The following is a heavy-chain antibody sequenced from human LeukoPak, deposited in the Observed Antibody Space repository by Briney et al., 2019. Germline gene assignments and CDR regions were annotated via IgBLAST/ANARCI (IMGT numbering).Heavy chain of an antibody. CDR2: VFYTGTT. CDR3: ARRLGSSADGILKYYFDY. CDR1: GVSIISSNYY. Sequence: PSESLSLTCTVSGVSIISSNYYWGWFRQPPGTGLQWIASVFYTGTTRHNPSLKSRVTISVDTSKNEFSLSLSSVTAEDTAMYYCARRLGSSADGILKYYFDYWGQGTLVTVSS. D-gene: IGHD3-10*01. J-gene: IGHJ4*02. V-gene: IGHV4-39*01.